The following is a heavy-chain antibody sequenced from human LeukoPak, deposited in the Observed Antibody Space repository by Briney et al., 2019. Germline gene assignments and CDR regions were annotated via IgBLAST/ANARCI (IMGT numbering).Heavy chain of an antibody. CDR3: AREFTSLVY. CDR2: ISYDGSNK. Sequence: GRSLRLSCAASGFTFSSYAMHWVRQAPGKGLEWVAVISYDGSNKYYADSVKGRFTISRDNSKNTLYLQMNSLRAEDTAVYYCAREFTSLVYWGQGTLVTVSS. J-gene: IGHJ4*02. CDR1: GFTFSSYA. D-gene: IGHD2-2*01. V-gene: IGHV3-30-3*01.